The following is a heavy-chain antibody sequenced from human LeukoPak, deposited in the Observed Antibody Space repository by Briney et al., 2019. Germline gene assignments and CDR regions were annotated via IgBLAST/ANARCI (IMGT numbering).Heavy chain of an antibody. J-gene: IGHJ4*02. CDR3: ANLFSGRPDY. CDR1: GFTFSSFT. CDR2: ISGSGGST. D-gene: IGHD6-25*01. V-gene: IGHV3-23*01. Sequence: GGSLRLSCAASGFTFSSFTMNWVRQAPGKGLEWVSAISGSGGSTYYADSVKGRFTISRDNSKNTLYLQMNSLRAEDTAVYYCANLFSGRPDYWGQGTLVTVSS.